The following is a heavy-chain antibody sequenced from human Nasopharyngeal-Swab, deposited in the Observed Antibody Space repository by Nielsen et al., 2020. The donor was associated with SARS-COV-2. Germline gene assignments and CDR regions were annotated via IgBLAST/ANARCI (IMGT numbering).Heavy chain of an antibody. CDR1: GGSFSGYY. D-gene: IGHD3-22*01. V-gene: IGHV4-34*01. CDR2: INHSGST. Sequence: SETLSLTCAVYGGSFSGYYWSWIRQPPGKGLEWIGEINHSGSTNYNPSLKSRVTISVDTSKNQFSLKLSSVTAADTAMYYCGRDWYHDKSGAFDIWGQGTMVTVSS. J-gene: IGHJ3*02. CDR3: GRDWYHDKSGAFDI.